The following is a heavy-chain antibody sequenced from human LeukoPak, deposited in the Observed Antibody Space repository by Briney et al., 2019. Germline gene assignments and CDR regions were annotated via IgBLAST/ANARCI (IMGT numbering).Heavy chain of an antibody. J-gene: IGHJ4*02. Sequence: PSETLSLTCTVSGGPISSGGYYWSWIRQHPGKGLEWIGYIYYSGSTYYNPSLKSRVTISVDTSKNQFSLKLSSVTAADTAVYYCARVWENYFDYWGQGTLVTVSS. CDR1: GGPISSGGYY. V-gene: IGHV4-31*03. CDR2: IYYSGST. CDR3: ARVWENYFDY. D-gene: IGHD1-26*01.